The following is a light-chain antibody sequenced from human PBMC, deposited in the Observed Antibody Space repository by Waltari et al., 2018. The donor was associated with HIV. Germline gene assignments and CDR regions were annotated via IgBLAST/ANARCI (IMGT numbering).Light chain of an antibody. CDR1: QRVSSSH. CDR2: DAS. J-gene: IGKJ1*01. CDR3: QQYDNSRWT. Sequence: ETILTQSPGTLSLSPGARATLSCRASQRVSSSHLAWYQQKPGQAPRLLVYDASSRATGIPDRFSGSGSGTDFILTINGLEPEGFAVYYCQQYDNSRWTFGQGTKVEIK. V-gene: IGKV3-20*01.